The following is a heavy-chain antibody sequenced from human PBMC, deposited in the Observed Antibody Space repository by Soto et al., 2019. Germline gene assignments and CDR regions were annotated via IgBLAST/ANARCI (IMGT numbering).Heavy chain of an antibody. J-gene: IGHJ5*02. CDR2: INAGNGNT. D-gene: IGHD6-13*01. Sequence: ASVKVSCKASGYTFTSYAMHWVRQAPGQRLEWMGWINAGNGNTKYSQKFQGRVTITRDTSASTAYMELSSLRSEDTAVYYCAREVAAADTNWFDPWGQGTLVPVSS. CDR3: AREVAAADTNWFDP. V-gene: IGHV1-3*01. CDR1: GYTFTSYA.